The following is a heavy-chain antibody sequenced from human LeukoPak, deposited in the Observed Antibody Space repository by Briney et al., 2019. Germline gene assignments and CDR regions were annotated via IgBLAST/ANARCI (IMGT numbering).Heavy chain of an antibody. CDR2: IKQDGSEK. Sequence: GGSLRLSCAASGFTFSSYWMSWVRQAPGEGLGWVVIIKQDGSEKYYVDSVKGRFTISRDNAKNSLYLQMNSLRAEDTAVYYCARDWKPGYSSGWYGSGYTFGYRGQGTLVTVSS. V-gene: IGHV3-7*01. J-gene: IGHJ4*02. D-gene: IGHD6-19*01. CDR1: GFTFSSYW. CDR3: ARDWKPGYSSGWYGSGYTFGY.